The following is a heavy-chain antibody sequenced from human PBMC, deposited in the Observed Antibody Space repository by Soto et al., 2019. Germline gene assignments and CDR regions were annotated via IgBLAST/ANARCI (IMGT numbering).Heavy chain of an antibody. D-gene: IGHD3-9*01. V-gene: IGHV3-53*01. CDR3: ARSTYYDILTGSYYYYAMDV. CDR2: IYSEGTP. Sequence: GGPLRLSCAASGFTVGSNYMSWVRQAPGKGLEWVSVIYSEGTPYYADSVKGRFTISRENSNNTLYLHMNNLRAEDTAVYYCARSTYYDILTGSYYYYAMDVWGQGTTVTVSS. CDR1: GFTVGSNY. J-gene: IGHJ6*02.